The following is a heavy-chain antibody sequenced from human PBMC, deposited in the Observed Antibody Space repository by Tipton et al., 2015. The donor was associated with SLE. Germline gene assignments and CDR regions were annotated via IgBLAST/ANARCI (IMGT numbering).Heavy chain of an antibody. V-gene: IGHV3-23*01. CDR3: ARDVRSGGSLRGGSFDY. CDR2: ISGRGDST. J-gene: IGHJ4*02. Sequence: SLRLSCAASRFTFSSYAMTWVRQAPGKGLEWVSVISGRGDSTYYSDSVKGRFTISRDNAKNSLYLQMNSLRAEDTAVYFCARDVRSGGSLRGGSFDYWGQGSLVTVSS. D-gene: IGHD1-26*01. CDR1: RFTFSSYA.